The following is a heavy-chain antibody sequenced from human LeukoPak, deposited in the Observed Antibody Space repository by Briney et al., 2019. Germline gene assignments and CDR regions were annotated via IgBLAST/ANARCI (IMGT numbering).Heavy chain of an antibody. CDR3: ARDRYYDFWSGSHYFDY. D-gene: IGHD3-3*01. CDR2: IIPMFGTA. J-gene: IGHJ4*02. Sequence: SVKVSCKASGGTFTSYAISWVRQAPGQGLEWMGVIIPMFGTANYAQKFQGRVTITADKSTTTAYMELSSLRSVDTAMYYCARDRYYDFWSGSHYFDYWGQGTLVTVSS. CDR1: GGTFTSYA. V-gene: IGHV1-69*06.